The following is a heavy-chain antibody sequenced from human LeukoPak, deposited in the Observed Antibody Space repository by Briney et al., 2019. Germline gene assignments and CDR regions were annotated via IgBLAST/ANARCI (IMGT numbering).Heavy chain of an antibody. D-gene: IGHD6-6*01. J-gene: IGHJ4*02. CDR1: GYSISTGYY. Sequence: SETLSLTCTVSGYSISTGYYWDWIRPPPGKGLEWIGTFYHGGSTYYNPSLKSRVTISVDTSKNQFSLNLTSVTAADTAVYYCARAMSIAARLQTNFDYWGQGTLVTVSS. V-gene: IGHV4-38-2*02. CDR2: FYHGGST. CDR3: ARAMSIAARLQTNFDY.